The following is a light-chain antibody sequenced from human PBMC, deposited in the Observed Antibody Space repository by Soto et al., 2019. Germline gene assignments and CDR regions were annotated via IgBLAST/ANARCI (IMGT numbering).Light chain of an antibody. CDR1: SSDVGAYTS. Sequence: QSALAQPASVSGSPRQSITISCTGTSSDVGAYTSVSWYQQRPHKAPQVIIYKGTQRPSGVSYRFSGSTSGNVASRTIYGLQADDEADYFCCSSAPESTYVFGSGTKLTVL. CDR2: KGT. CDR3: CSSAPESTYV. V-gene: IGLV2-23*01. J-gene: IGLJ1*01.